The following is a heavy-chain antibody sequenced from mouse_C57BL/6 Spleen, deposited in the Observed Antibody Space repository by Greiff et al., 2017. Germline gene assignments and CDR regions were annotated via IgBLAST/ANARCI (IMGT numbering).Heavy chain of an antibody. CDR2: ISSGSSTI. J-gene: IGHJ3*01. V-gene: IGHV5-17*01. CDR1: GFTFSDYG. Sequence: EVQLQESGGGLVKPGGSLKLSCAASGFTFSDYGMHWVRQAPEKGLEWVAYISSGSSTISYADTVTGRFTISSDNAKNTLFLQMTSLRSEDTAMYYCARPVSVLLRSSFAYWGQGTLVTVSA. D-gene: IGHD1-1*01. CDR3: ARPVSVLLRSSFAY.